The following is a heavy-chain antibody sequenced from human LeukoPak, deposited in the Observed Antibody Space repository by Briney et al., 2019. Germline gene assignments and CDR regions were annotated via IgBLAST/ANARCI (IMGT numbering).Heavy chain of an antibody. CDR1: GSTFTDYY. CDR3: ARDGYCSGGSCSPSFYYYMDV. D-gene: IGHD2-15*01. Sequence: ASVKVSCKASGSTFTDYYMHWVRQAPGQGLEWMGLINPNSGGTNYAEKVQGRVTMTRDTSISTAYMELSRLRSDDTAVYYCARDGYCSGGSCSPSFYYYMDVWGKGTPVTVSS. V-gene: IGHV1-2*02. J-gene: IGHJ6*03. CDR2: INPNSGGT.